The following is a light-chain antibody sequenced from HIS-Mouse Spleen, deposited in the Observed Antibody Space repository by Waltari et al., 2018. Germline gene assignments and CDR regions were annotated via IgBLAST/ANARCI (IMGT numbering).Light chain of an antibody. Sequence: SYELTQPSSVSVSPGQTARIHCSGDVLANKYARWFQQKPGQAPVLVIYKDSERPSGIPERFSGSSSGTTVTLTISGAQVEDEDDYYCYSAADNNVVFGGGTKLTVL. CDR2: KDS. CDR3: YSAADNNVV. CDR1: VLANKY. J-gene: IGLJ2*01. V-gene: IGLV3-27*01.